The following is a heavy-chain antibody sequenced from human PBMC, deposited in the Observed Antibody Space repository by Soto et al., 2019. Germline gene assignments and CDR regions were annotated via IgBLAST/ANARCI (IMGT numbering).Heavy chain of an antibody. D-gene: IGHD2-2*01. CDR2: ISHNGTNK. CDR3: ARDTRWSSVSCSPHYGIDV. CDR1: GFTFSSYA. V-gene: IGHV3-30*14. J-gene: IGHJ6*02. Sequence: QVQLVESGGGVVQPGRSLRLSCADSGFTFSSYAMHWVRQAPGKGLEWAAVISHNGTNKSYADSVKGRFTISRDNSKTTLYLQMNILRPEDTAVYYRARDTRWSSVSCSPHYGIDVWVQGATVTV.